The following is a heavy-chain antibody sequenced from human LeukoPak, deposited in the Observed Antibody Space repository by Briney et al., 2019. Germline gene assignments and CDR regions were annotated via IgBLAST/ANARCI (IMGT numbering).Heavy chain of an antibody. CDR3: ARASAYYYDSSGLFDY. D-gene: IGHD3-22*01. Sequence: PSETLSLTCTVSGGSISSYYWSWLRQPPGKGLEWIGYIYYSGSTNYNPSLKSRVTISVDTSKNQFSLKLSSVTAADTAVYYCARASAYYYDSSGLFDYWGQGTLVTVSS. CDR2: IYYSGST. V-gene: IGHV4-59*01. CDR1: GGSISSYY. J-gene: IGHJ4*02.